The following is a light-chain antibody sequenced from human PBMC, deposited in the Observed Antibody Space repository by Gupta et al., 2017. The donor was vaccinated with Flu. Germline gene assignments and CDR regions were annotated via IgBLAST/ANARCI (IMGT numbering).Light chain of an antibody. J-gene: IGLJ3*02. Sequence: QSALTQPASVSGSPGQSITISCAGTSNDVGRYDSVSWYQQHPGKAPKLMIYQVSNRPSGVSSRFSASKSGNTASLTISGLQPEDEADYYCSSFTRDSTWVFGGGTKLTVL. CDR2: QVS. V-gene: IGLV2-14*01. CDR1: SNDVGRYDS. CDR3: SSFTRDSTWV.